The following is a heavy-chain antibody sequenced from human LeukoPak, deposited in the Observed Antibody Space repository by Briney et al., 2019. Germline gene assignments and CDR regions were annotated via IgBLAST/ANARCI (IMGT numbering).Heavy chain of an antibody. Sequence: GGSLRLSCAASGFTCSSYSMNWVRQAPGKGLEWVSSISSSSSYIYYADSVKGRFTISRDNAKNSLYLQMNSLRAEDTAVYYCARAMSSSRGPLDYWGQGTLVTVSS. CDR2: ISSSSSYI. CDR1: GFTCSSYS. V-gene: IGHV3-21*01. CDR3: ARAMSSSRGPLDY. D-gene: IGHD6-13*01. J-gene: IGHJ4*02.